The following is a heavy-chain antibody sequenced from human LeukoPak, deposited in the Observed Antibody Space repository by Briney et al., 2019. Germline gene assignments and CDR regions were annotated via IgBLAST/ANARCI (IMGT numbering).Heavy chain of an antibody. V-gene: IGHV1-18*01. CDR1: GYTFTTDG. CDR3: ARAAVGNGWHSDY. CDR2: ISAYNGNT. Sequence: GASVKVSCKLSGYTFTTDGITWVRQARGQGLEWMGWISAYNGNTNYAQKLQGRVTMTTDTSTTTVYMELRSLRSDDTALYYCARAAVGNGWHSDYWGQGTLVTVPS. J-gene: IGHJ4*02. D-gene: IGHD6-19*01.